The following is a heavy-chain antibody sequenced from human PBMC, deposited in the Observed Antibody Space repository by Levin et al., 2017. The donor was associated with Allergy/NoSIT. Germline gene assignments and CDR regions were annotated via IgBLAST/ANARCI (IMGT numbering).Heavy chain of an antibody. CDR2: IYHGGDT. CDR3: ARGLGSTQYNSFDP. Sequence: SQTLSLTCAVSGGSVISGGSSWSWIRLPPRKGLEWIGYIYHGGDTYYNPSLKSRVTISVDRSKNHFSLKLSSVTAADTAVYYCARGLGSTQYNSFDPWGQGTLVTFSS. V-gene: IGHV4-30-2*01. J-gene: IGHJ5*02. CDR1: GGSVISGGSS. D-gene: IGHD3-10*01.